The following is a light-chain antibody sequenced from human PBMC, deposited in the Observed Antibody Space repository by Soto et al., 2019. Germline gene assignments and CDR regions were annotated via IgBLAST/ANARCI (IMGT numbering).Light chain of an antibody. J-gene: IGLJ1*01. V-gene: IGLV2-11*01. CDR1: SSNIGSNT. CDR2: DVN. Sequence: QSVLTQPPSASGTPGQRVTISCSGSSSNIGSNTVSWYQQHPGKAPKLMTYDVNKRPSGVPYRFSGSKSGNTASLTISGLQAEDEADYYCCSYAGTYTRVFGTGTKVTVL. CDR3: CSYAGTYTRV.